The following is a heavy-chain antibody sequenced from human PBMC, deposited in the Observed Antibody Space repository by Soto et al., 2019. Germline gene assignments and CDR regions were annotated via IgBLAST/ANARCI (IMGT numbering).Heavy chain of an antibody. Sequence: PGGSLRLSCAASGFTFSSYAMSWVRQAPGKGLEWVSAISGSGGSTYYADSVKGRFTISRDNSKNTLYLQMNSLRAEDTAVYYCAKEEYYYGSGSYYNPYYFDYWGQGTLVTVSS. J-gene: IGHJ4*02. CDR2: ISGSGGST. CDR1: GFTFSSYA. CDR3: AKEEYYYGSGSYYNPYYFDY. V-gene: IGHV3-23*01. D-gene: IGHD3-10*01.